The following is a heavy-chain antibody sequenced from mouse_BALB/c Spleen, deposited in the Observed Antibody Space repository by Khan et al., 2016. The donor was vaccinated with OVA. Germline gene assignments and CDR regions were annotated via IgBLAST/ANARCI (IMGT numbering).Heavy chain of an antibody. CDR1: GYTFTDFT. J-gene: IGHJ3*01. V-gene: IGHV1S137*01. Sequence: QVPLKESGAELVRPGVSVKISCKGSGYTFTDFTMHWVKQSHAMSLEWIGVISTYYGDATYNQKFKDKATMTVDKSSSTAYMELARLTSEDSAIYYCTRGGGGNRFAYWGQGTLVTVSA. CDR3: TRGGGGNRFAY. CDR2: ISTYYGDA.